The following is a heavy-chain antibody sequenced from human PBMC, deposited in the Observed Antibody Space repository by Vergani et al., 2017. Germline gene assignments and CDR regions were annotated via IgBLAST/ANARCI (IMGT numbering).Heavy chain of an antibody. CDR2: IYSSGNT. CDR1: SGSIRNYY. J-gene: IGHJ4*02. Sequence: QVQLQQSGPGLVKPSETLSLTFAVPSGSIRNYYWSWIRQPAGKGLGGLEWLVRIYSSGNTNYNPSHKTRVTMSIDTSKNQFSLKLISVTAADTAVYYCARSSMGLTTFDSWGQGILVTVSS. CDR3: ARSSMGLTTFDS. V-gene: IGHV4-4*07. D-gene: IGHD4-17*01.